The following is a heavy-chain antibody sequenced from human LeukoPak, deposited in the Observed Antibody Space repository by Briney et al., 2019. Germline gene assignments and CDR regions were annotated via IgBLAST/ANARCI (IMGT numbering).Heavy chain of an antibody. V-gene: IGHV4-59*08. CDR3: ARHVVGATPQYFQH. J-gene: IGHJ1*01. CDR1: GGSISSYY. CDR2: IHYSGST. Sequence: SETLSLTCTVSGGSISSYYWSWIRQPPGKGLEWIGYIHYSGSTNYNPSLKSRVTISVDTSRNQFSLKLSSVTAADTAVYYCARHVVGATPQYFQHWGQGTLVSVSS. D-gene: IGHD1-26*01.